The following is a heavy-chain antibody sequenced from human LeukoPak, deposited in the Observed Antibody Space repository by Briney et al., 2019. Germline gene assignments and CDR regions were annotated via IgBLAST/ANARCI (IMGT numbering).Heavy chain of an antibody. J-gene: IGHJ4*02. Sequence: ASVKVSCTASGGTFSSYAISWVRQAPGQGLEWMGRIIPILGVANYAQKFQGRVTITADKSTSTAYMELSSLRSEDTAVYYCARDLVTTVVTPHFDYWGQGTLVTVSS. V-gene: IGHV1-69*04. CDR3: ARDLVTTVVTPHFDY. D-gene: IGHD4-23*01. CDR1: GGTFSSYA. CDR2: IIPILGVA.